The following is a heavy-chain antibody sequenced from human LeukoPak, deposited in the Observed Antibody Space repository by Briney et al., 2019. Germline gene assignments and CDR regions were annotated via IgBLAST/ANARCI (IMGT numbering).Heavy chain of an antibody. Sequence: GGSLRLSCAASGFTFNYYAMSWVRQAPGKGLEWVSGISDNEGSTYYTDSVKGRFTISRDNTKNTVYLQMNNLRPDDTAVYFRARHDSFIPYWGQGTLVTVSS. V-gene: IGHV3-23*01. CDR2: ISDNEGST. D-gene: IGHD5-18*01. CDR3: ARHDSFIPY. J-gene: IGHJ4*02. CDR1: GFTFNYYA.